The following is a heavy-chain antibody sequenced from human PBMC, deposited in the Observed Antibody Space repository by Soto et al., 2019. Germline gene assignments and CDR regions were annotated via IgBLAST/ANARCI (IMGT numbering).Heavy chain of an antibody. CDR1: GFTFSSYW. CDR2: INSDGSST. CDR3: ARWPRTMYDY. Sequence: GCLRLSCAASGFTFSSYWVHWVRQAPGKGLVWVSRINSDGSSTSYADSVKGRFTISRDNAKNTLYLQMNSLRAEDTAVYHCARWPRTMYDYWGQGTLVTVSS. V-gene: IGHV3-74*01. J-gene: IGHJ4*02.